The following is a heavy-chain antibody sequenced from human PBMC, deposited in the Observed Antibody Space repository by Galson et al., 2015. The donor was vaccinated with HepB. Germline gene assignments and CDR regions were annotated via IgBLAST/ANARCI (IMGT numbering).Heavy chain of an antibody. D-gene: IGHD3-10*01. V-gene: IGHV3-48*01. CDR1: GFSFRTFS. J-gene: IGHJ4*01. CDR2: ISSSSSTI. CDR3: ARFTGAGRFAY. Sequence: SLRLSCAASGFSFRTFSMNWVRQAPGKGLEGVSYISSSSSTIYYADSLKGRFTISRDNAKNSLYLQMNSLRAEDTAVYYYARFTGAGRFAYWGHGTLVTVSS.